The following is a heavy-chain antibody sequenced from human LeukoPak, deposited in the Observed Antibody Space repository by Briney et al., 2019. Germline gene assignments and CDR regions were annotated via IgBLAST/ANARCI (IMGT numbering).Heavy chain of an antibody. V-gene: IGHV3-74*01. CDR3: AKSELGGDRPIDY. CDR1: GFTFSDYW. J-gene: IGHJ4*02. Sequence: PGGSLRLSCVASGFTFSDYWLSWVRQAPGKGLVWVSRINSDGSSTSYADSVKGRFTISRDNSKNTLYLQMNSLRAEDTAVYYCAKSELGGDRPIDYWGQGTLVTVSS. CDR2: INSDGSST. D-gene: IGHD2-21*02.